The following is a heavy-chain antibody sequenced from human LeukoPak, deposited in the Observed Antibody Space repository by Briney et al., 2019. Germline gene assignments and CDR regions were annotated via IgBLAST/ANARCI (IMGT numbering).Heavy chain of an antibody. D-gene: IGHD6-13*01. CDR3: ARVPGIAAAGRFDY. CDR2: ISSSGSTI. CDR1: GFTFSSYE. Sequence: GGSLRLSCAASGFTFSSYEMNWVRQAPGKGLEWVSYISSSGSTIYYADSVKGRFTISRDNAKNSLYLQMNSLRAEDTAVYYCARVPGIAAAGRFDYWGQGTLVTVSS. J-gene: IGHJ4*02. V-gene: IGHV3-48*03.